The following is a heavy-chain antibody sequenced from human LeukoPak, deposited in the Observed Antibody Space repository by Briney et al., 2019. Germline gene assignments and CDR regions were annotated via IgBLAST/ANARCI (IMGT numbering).Heavy chain of an antibody. CDR3: VPLNWNPPGDFDR. J-gene: IGHJ4*02. CDR1: GFTFSNCW. Sequence: GGSLRLSCAASGFTFSNCWMNWVRQAPGKGLEWVANIKEDGSDKYYVDSVKGRFSISKDNAKNSLYLQMNSLRVEDTAVYYCVPLNWNPPGDFDRWGQGTLVTVSS. V-gene: IGHV3-7*01. CDR2: IKEDGSDK. D-gene: IGHD1-20*01.